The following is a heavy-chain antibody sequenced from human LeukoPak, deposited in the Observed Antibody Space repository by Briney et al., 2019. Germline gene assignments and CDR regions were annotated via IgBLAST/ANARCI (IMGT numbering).Heavy chain of an antibody. J-gene: IGHJ4*02. Sequence: SETLSLTCTVSGGSISSYYWSWIRQPPGKGLEWIGYIYYSGSTNYNPSLKSRVTISVDTSKNQFSLKLSSVTAADTAVYYSARGGSGYKPHLFDSWGQGTLVTVSS. CDR1: GGSISSYY. CDR3: ARGGSGYKPHLFDS. CDR2: IYYSGST. D-gene: IGHD5-12*01. V-gene: IGHV4-59*01.